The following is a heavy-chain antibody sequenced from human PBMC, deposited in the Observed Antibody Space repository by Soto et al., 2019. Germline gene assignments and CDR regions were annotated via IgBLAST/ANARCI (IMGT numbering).Heavy chain of an antibody. CDR1: GYTFTSYG. CDR2: ISAHNGNT. V-gene: IGHV1-18*01. D-gene: IGHD1-1*01. J-gene: IGHJ4*02. CDR3: ARGRYGDY. Sequence: QVHLVQSGAEVKKPGASVKVSCKASGYTFTSYGITWVRQAPGQGLEWMGWISAHNGNTDYAQKLQGRVIVTRDTSTSTADMELRSLISDDKAVYYCARGRYGDYWGQGALVTVSS.